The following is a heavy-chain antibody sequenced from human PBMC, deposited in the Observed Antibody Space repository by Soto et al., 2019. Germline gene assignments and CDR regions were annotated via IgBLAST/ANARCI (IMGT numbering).Heavy chain of an antibody. V-gene: IGHV4-34*01. J-gene: IGHJ4*02. CDR2: ISQSGNT. CDR1: SGSFSGYY. Sequence: PSETLSLTCAIYSGSFSGYYWSWIRQPPGKGLEWIGEISQSGNTNSSPSLKSRVAISIDTSKKQFSLNLASVSAADTAVYYCARAPKVSGSSQTRPDFWGQGTLVTVSS. CDR3: ARAPKVSGSSQTRPDF. D-gene: IGHD6-6*01.